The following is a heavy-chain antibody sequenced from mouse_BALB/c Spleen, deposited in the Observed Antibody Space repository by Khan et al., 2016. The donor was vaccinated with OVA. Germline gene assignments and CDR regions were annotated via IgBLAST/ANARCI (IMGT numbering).Heavy chain of an antibody. CDR2: VSTGGHYT. J-gene: IGHJ3*01. CDR1: GFTFSTYG. V-gene: IGHV5-6*01. CDR3: ARLAYYYDSEGFAY. D-gene: IGHD1-1*01. Sequence: MQLEESGGDVVKPGGSLKLSCAASGFTFSTYGMSWVRQTPDKRLEWVATVSTGGHYTYYPDTVKGRFTISRDNAKNTLYLQMNSLKSEDTAMFYCARLAYYYDSEGFAYWGQGTLVTVSA.